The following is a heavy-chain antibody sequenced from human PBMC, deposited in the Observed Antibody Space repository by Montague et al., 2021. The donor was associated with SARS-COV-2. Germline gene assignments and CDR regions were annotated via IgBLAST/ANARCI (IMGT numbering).Heavy chain of an antibody. CDR3: ARDGREGLLWFGELLFGWFDP. CDR1: GFTFSSYA. V-gene: IGHV3-30*04. Sequence: SPRLSCTASGFTFSSYAMHWVRQAPGKGLEWVAVISYDGSNKYYADSVKGRFTISRDNSKNTLYLQMNSLRAEDTAVYYCARDGREGLLWFGELLFGWFDPWGQGTLVTVSS. D-gene: IGHD3-10*01. CDR2: ISYDGSNK. J-gene: IGHJ5*02.